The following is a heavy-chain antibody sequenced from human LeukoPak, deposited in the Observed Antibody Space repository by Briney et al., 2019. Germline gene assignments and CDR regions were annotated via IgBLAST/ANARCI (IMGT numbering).Heavy chain of an antibody. J-gene: IGHJ4*02. V-gene: IGHV4-59*01. D-gene: IGHD1-26*01. CDR3: ARGSIVGAPIDY. CDR1: GGSISSYY. Sequence: PSETLSLTCTVSGGSISSYYWSWIRQPPGKGLEWIGYIYYSGSTNYNPSLKSRVTISVDTSKNQFSLKLSSVTAADMAVYYCARGSIVGAPIDYWGQGTLVTVSS. CDR2: IYYSGST.